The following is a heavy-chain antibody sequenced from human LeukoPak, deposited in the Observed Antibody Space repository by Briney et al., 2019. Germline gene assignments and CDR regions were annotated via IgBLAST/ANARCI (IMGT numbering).Heavy chain of an antibody. CDR2: IKNKAYGGTT. CDR1: GFTFGDSA. V-gene: IGHV3-49*04. CDR3: TRGLQYSVDYFDY. Sequence: GGSLRLSCTASGFTFGDSAMSSVRQAPGKGLEWVSFIKNKAYGGTTEYAASVKGRFTISRDDSKSIVYLQMNSLKTEDTAVYYCTRGLQYSVDYFDYWGQGTLVTVSS. D-gene: IGHD5-24*01. J-gene: IGHJ4*02.